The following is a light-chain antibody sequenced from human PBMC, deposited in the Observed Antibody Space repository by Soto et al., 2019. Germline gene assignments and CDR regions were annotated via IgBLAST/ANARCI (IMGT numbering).Light chain of an antibody. CDR2: DVS. CDR1: SSDIGSYNY. CDR3: SSYTTNTTPVV. V-gene: IGLV2-14*01. J-gene: IGLJ2*01. Sequence: QSALTQPASVSGSPGQSITISCTGSSSDIGSYNYVSWYQQHPGKAPKLIIYDVSNRPSGLSNRFSASKSGNTASLTISGLQAEDEADYYCSSYTTNTTPVVFGGGTKLTVL.